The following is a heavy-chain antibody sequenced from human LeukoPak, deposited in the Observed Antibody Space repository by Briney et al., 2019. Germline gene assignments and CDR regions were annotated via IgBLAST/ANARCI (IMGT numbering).Heavy chain of an antibody. CDR3: ARDRSDSDTWYAGSH. V-gene: IGHV3-30-3*01. D-gene: IGHD6-13*01. J-gene: IGHJ4*02. Sequence: PGRSLRLSCAASGFTFSSYAMHWVRQAPGKGLEWVAVISYDGSNKYYADSVKGRFTISRDNSKNTLYLQMNNLRVEDAAIYYCARDRSDSDTWYAGSHWGQGTLVTVSS. CDR1: GFTFSSYA. CDR2: ISYDGSNK.